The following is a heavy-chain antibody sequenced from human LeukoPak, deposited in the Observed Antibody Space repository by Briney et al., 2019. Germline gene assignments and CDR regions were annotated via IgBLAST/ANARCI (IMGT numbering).Heavy chain of an antibody. CDR2: IYTSGST. CDR3: ARERMDYYDSSGYLDY. CDR1: GGSISSYY. D-gene: IGHD3-22*01. J-gene: IGHJ4*02. V-gene: IGHV4-4*07. Sequence: SETLSLTCTVSGGSISSYYWSWIRQPAGKGLEWIGRIYTSGSTNYSPSLKSRVTMSVDTSKNQFSLKLSTVTAADTAVYYCARERMDYYDSSGYLDYWGQGTLVTVSS.